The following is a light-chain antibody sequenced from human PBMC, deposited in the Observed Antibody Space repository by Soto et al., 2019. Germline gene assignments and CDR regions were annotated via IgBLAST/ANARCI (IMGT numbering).Light chain of an antibody. CDR3: SSYTSSSTLYG. CDR2: DVS. J-gene: IGLJ1*01. V-gene: IGLV2-14*01. Sequence: QSVLTQPAPVSGSPGQSITISCTGTSSDVGGYNYVSWYQQHPGKAPKLMIYDVSNRPSGVPNRFSGSKSGNTASLTISGLQAEDEADYYCSSYTSSSTLYGFGTGTKVTVL. CDR1: SSDVGGYNY.